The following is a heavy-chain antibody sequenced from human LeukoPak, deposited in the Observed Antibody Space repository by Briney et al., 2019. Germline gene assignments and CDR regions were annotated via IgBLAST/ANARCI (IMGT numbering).Heavy chain of an antibody. V-gene: IGHV3-69-1*01. CDR1: GFSFSDYA. CDR2: ISNGNTI. CDR3: ARDISSPPGGDY. J-gene: IGHJ4*02. D-gene: IGHD3-3*02. Sequence: GGSLRLSCAASGFSFSDYAMNWVRQAPGKGLEWVSYISNGNTIYYADSVNGRFTISRDNSENSLYLQMNSLRAEDTAVYYCARDISSPPGGDYWGQGTLVTVSS.